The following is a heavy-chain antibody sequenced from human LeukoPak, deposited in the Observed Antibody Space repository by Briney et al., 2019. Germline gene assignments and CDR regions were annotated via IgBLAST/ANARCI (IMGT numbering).Heavy chain of an antibody. Sequence: GGSLRLSCAASGFTFSSYAMSWVRQAPGKGLEWVSVISGGSTYYADSVKGRFTISRDNSKNTLYLQTNSLRAEDTAVYYCAKSESSSYYDAFDMWGQGTMVTVSS. V-gene: IGHV3-23*01. CDR1: GFTFSSYA. CDR2: ISGGST. CDR3: AKSESSSYYDAFDM. J-gene: IGHJ3*02. D-gene: IGHD6-13*01.